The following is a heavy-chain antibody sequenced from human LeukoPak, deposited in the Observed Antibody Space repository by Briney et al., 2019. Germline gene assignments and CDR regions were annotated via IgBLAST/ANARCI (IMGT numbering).Heavy chain of an antibody. D-gene: IGHD6-13*01. CDR3: TKAGVWEQLAPINFDY. CDR2: ISWNSGSI. CDR1: GFTFDDYA. J-gene: IGHJ4*02. Sequence: PGGSLRLSCAASGFTFDDYAMHWVRQAPGKGLEWVSGISWNSGSIGYADSVKGRFTISRDNSKNTLYLQMNSLRAEDTAVYYCTKAGVWEQLAPINFDYWGQGTLVTVSS. V-gene: IGHV3-9*01.